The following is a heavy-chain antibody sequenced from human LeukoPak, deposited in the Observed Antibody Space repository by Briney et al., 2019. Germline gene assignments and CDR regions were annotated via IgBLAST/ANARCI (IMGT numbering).Heavy chain of an antibody. V-gene: IGHV4-34*01. Sequence: ASETLSLTCAVYGGSFSGYYWSWIRQPPGKGLEWIGEINHSGSTNYNPSLKSRVTISVDTSKNQFSLKLSSVTAADTAVYYCARPRTMVRGAKGAFDIWGQGTMVTVSS. D-gene: IGHD3-10*01. CDR1: GGSFSGYY. CDR3: ARPRTMVRGAKGAFDI. J-gene: IGHJ3*02. CDR2: INHSGST.